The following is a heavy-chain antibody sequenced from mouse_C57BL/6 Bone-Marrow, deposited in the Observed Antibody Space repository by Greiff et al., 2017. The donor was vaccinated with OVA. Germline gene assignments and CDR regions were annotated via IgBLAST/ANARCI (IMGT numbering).Heavy chain of an antibody. CDR3: ARGGITGPHY. CDR1: GFTFSGYA. Sequence: EVQGVESGGDLVKPGGSLKLSCAASGFTFSGYAMSWVRQTPEKRLEWVATISDGGSYTYHTDNVKGRITISRDNAKNNLYLQMSQLKSEDTAMYYCARGGITGPHYWGQGTTLTVSS. J-gene: IGHJ2*01. D-gene: IGHD1-1*01. V-gene: IGHV5-4*01. CDR2: ISDGGSYT.